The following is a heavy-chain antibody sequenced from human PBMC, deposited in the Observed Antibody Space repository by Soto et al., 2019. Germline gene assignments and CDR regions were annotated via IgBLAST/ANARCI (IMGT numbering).Heavy chain of an antibody. V-gene: IGHV1-69*02. CDR3: AMSFIEREPIQYNQLDY. CDR1: GGTFSSYT. D-gene: IGHD4-4*01. J-gene: IGHJ4*02. CDR2: IIPILGIA. Sequence: GASVKVSCKASGGTFSSYTISWVRQAPGQGLEWMGRIIPILGIANYAQKFQGRVTITADKSTSTAYMELSSLRSEDTAVYYCAMSFIEREPIQYNQLDYWGQGTLVTVSS.